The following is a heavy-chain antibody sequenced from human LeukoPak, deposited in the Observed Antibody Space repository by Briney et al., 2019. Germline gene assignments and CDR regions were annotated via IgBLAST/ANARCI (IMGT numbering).Heavy chain of an antibody. D-gene: IGHD5-18*01. Sequence: SETLSLTCAVYGGSFSGYYWSWIRQPPGKGLEWIGEINHSGSTNYNPSLKSRVTISVDTSKNQFSLKLSSGTAADTAVYYCASVDTAAFDIWGQGTMVTVSS. J-gene: IGHJ3*02. CDR2: INHSGST. V-gene: IGHV4-34*01. CDR1: GGSFSGYY. CDR3: ASVDTAAFDI.